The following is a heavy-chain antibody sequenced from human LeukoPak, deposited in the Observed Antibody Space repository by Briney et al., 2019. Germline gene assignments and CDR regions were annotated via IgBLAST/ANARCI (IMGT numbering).Heavy chain of an antibody. J-gene: IGHJ4*02. CDR2: ISYDGSNK. CDR3: AKDWPYYYDSSGYLFDY. Sequence: GGSLRLSCAASGFTFSSYGMHWVRQAPGKGLEWVAVISYDGSNKYYADSVKGRFTISRDNSKNTLYLQMNSLRAEDTAVYYCAKDWPYYYDSSGYLFDYWGREPWSPSPQ. V-gene: IGHV3-30*18. CDR1: GFTFSSYG. D-gene: IGHD3-22*01.